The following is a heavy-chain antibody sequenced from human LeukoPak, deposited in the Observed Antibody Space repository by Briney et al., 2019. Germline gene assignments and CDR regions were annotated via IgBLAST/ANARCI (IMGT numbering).Heavy chain of an antibody. Sequence: PSETLSLTCAVYGGSFSGYYWNWIRQPPGKGLEWIGSLYHPDSTYYNPSLKSRVTMSVDTSRNQFSLKLSFVTAADTAVYYCARQYDSYFYYYLDLWGTGTTVTVSS. D-gene: IGHD2-2*01. V-gene: IGHV4-34*01. J-gene: IGHJ6*03. CDR2: LYHPDST. CDR1: GGSFSGYY. CDR3: ARQYDSYFYYYLDL.